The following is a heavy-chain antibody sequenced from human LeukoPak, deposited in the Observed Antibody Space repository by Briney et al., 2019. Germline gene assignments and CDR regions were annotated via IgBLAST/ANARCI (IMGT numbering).Heavy chain of an antibody. J-gene: IGHJ6*03. CDR3: ARSVGGVVIASGHYYYYYMDV. CDR2: ISGSGGST. CDR1: GFTFSSYA. Sequence: GGSLRLSCAASGFTFSSYAMSWVRQAPGKGLEWVSAISGSGGSTYYADSVKGRFTISRDNSKNTLYLQMNSLRAEDTAIYYCARSVGGVVIASGHYYYYYMDVWGKGTTVTVSS. D-gene: IGHD2-21*01. V-gene: IGHV3-23*01.